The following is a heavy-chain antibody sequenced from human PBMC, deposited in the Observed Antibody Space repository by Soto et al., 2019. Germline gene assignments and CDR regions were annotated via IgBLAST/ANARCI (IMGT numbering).Heavy chain of an antibody. CDR3: ASRYYDFWSGYFG. D-gene: IGHD3-3*01. V-gene: IGHV3-23*01. CDR1: GFTFSSYA. Sequence: GGSLRLSCAASGFTFSSYAMSWVRQAPGKGLEWVSAISGSGGSTYYADSVKGRFTISRDNSKNTLYLQMSSLRAEDTAIYYCASRYYDFWSGYFGWGQGTLVTVSS. J-gene: IGHJ4*02. CDR2: ISGSGGST.